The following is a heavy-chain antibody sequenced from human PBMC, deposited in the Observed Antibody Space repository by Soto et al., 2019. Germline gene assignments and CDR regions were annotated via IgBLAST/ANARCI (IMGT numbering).Heavy chain of an antibody. J-gene: IGHJ4*02. V-gene: IGHV1-18*01. D-gene: IGHD2-8*01. CDR1: GYTFTSYG. CDR2: ISAYNGNT. CDR3: AADATAWQQMVPSDY. Sequence: ASVKVSCKASGYTFTSYGISWVRQAPGQGLEWMGWISAYNGNTDYAQKLQGRVTMTTDTSTSTAYMELRSLRSEDTAIYYCAADATAWQQMVPSDYWGQGPLVTVSS.